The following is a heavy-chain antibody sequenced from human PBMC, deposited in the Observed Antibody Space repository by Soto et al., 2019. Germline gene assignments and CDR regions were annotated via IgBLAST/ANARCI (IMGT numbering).Heavy chain of an antibody. J-gene: IGHJ5*01. Sequence: SETLSLTCSVSGGSINSSSYFWGWVRQPPGKGLEWIGSIYYSGSTYYNPSLRSRVTISVDTSKNQFSLKLSSVTAADTAVFYCSRHYSSGSRNWFDPSSQGTLVTVSS. D-gene: IGHD6-19*01. V-gene: IGHV4-39*01. CDR2: IYYSGST. CDR1: GGSINSSSYF. CDR3: SRHYSSGSRNWFDP.